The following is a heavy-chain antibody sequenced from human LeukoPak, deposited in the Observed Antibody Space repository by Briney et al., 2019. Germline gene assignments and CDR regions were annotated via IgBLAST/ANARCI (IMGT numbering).Heavy chain of an antibody. V-gene: IGHV4-39*01. Sequence: KTSETLSLTFTVSAGSTSNSDYYWGWIRQPPGKGLEWLGCIYYSGSTYYNPSLKSRVTMSVDTSKNQFSLKLSSVTAADTAVYYCARHDALKMPTYWGQGTLVTVSS. J-gene: IGHJ4*02. CDR3: ARHDALKMPTY. D-gene: IGHD2-2*01. CDR1: AGSTSNSDYY. CDR2: IYYSGST.